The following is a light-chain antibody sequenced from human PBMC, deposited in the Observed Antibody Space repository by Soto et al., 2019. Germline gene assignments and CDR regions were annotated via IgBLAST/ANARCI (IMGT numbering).Light chain of an antibody. CDR2: GAS. V-gene: IGKV3-15*01. CDR3: QQYHNWPRT. Sequence: EAVMTQSPATLSLSPGERATLSCTASQSVSSNLACYQQKPGQAPRLLIYGASTRATGVPGKYSGSVFGTEFTLTNMSLQSEDFAVYYCQQYHNWPRTFGQGTKVDIK. J-gene: IGKJ1*01. CDR1: QSVSSN.